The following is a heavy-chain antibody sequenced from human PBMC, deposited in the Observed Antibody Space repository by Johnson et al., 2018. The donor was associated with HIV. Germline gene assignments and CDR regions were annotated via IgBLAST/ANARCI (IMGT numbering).Heavy chain of an antibody. CDR1: GFTFDDYG. V-gene: IGHV3-30*03. CDR3: ARGEEEQLGDAFDI. CDR2: MSYDGTNK. Sequence: QVQLVESGGGVVRPGGSLRLSCPASGFTFDDYGLSWVRQTPGKGLEWVAVMSYDGTNKYYADSVKGRFTISRDNSKNTLYLQMNSLRAEDTAVYYCARGEEEQLGDAFDIWGQGTMVTVSS. D-gene: IGHD6-6*01. J-gene: IGHJ3*02.